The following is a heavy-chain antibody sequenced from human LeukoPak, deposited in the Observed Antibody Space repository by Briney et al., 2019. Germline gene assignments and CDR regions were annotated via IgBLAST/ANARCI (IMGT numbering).Heavy chain of an antibody. V-gene: IGHV3-30-3*01. J-gene: IGHJ1*01. CDR2: ISYDGSNT. CDR1: GFTFSSYA. Sequence: AGGSLRLSCAASGFTFSSYAMRWVRQAPGKGLEWVAVISYDGSNTYYADSVKGRFSISRDNSKNTLYLLMNSLRAEDTAVYYCARDQDYAGNPADYFQHWGQGTLVTVSS. CDR3: ARDQDYAGNPADYFQH. D-gene: IGHD4-23*01.